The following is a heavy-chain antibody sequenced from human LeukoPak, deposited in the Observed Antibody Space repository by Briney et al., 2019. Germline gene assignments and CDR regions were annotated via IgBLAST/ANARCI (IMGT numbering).Heavy chain of an antibody. CDR3: ARHNGDSYLDL. Sequence: SATLSLTCTVSGVSVRSSFWSWIRQPPGKGLEYIGYVHHSGNTKYNPSLQSRVTMSVDTARGQFSLNLSSVTPADSAVYYCARHNGDSYLDLWAQGSLVTVSS. CDR2: VHHSGNT. CDR1: GVSVRSSF. D-gene: IGHD2-21*01. J-gene: IGHJ4*02. V-gene: IGHV4-59*02.